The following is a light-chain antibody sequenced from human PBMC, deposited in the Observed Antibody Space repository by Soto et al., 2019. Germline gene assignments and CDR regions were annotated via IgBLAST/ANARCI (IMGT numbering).Light chain of an antibody. V-gene: IGLV1-44*01. J-gene: IGLJ3*02. CDR3: ASWDDSLSGGV. CDR1: NSNIGTYT. CDR2: TDY. Sequence: QSVLTPPPSASGTPGQRVIISCSGSNSNIGTYTVNWYQQLPGTAPKLLIYTDYQRPSGVPDRFSGSKSGTSASLAISGLQSEDEADYYCASWDDSLSGGVFGGGTKVTVL.